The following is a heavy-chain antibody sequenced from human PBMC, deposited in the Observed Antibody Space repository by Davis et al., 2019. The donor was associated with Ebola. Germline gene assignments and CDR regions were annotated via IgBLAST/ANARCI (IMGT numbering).Heavy chain of an antibody. Sequence: PGGSLRLSCAASGFTFSSYWMSWVRQAPGKGLEWVANIKQDGSEKYYVDSVKGRFTISRDNAKNSLYLQMNSLRAEDTAVYYCARDKWDYGDYYYYYGMDVWGQGTTVTVSS. CDR2: IKQDGSEK. CDR1: GFTFSSYW. V-gene: IGHV3-7*03. CDR3: ARDKWDYGDYYYYYGMDV. J-gene: IGHJ6*02. D-gene: IGHD4-17*01.